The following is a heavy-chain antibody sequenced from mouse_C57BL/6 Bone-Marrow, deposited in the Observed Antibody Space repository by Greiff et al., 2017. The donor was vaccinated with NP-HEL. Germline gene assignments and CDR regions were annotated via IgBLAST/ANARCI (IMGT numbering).Heavy chain of an antibody. D-gene: IGHD2-1*01. Sequence: EVHLVESGGDLVKPGGSLKLSCAASGFTFSSYGMSWVRQTPDKRLEWVATISSGGSYTYYPDSVKGRFTISRDNAKNTLYLQMSSLKAEDTAMYYCASDGNYSAWFAYWGHGTLVTVSA. V-gene: IGHV5-6*01. CDR1: GFTFSSYG. CDR3: ASDGNYSAWFAY. CDR2: ISSGGSYT. J-gene: IGHJ3*01.